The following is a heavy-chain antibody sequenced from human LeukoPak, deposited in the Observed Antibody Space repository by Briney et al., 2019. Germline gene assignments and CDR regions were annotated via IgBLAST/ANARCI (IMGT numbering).Heavy chain of an antibody. Sequence: GGSLRLSCAASGFTFSSDAMSWVRQAPGKGLELVSASNGSGGSTYYADSVNVRFTISRDNSNNTQYLQMKSLRAEDKAADYYSNPGGPVVNAFDIWGQGTMATVSS. CDR2: SNGSGGST. D-gene: IGHD4-23*01. CDR3: SNPGGPVVNAFDI. J-gene: IGHJ3*02. V-gene: IGHV3-23*01. CDR1: GFTFSSDA.